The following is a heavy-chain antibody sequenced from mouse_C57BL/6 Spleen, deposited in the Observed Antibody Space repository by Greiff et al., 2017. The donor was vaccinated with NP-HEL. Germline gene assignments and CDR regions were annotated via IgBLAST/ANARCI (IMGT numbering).Heavy chain of an antibody. J-gene: IGHJ1*03. Sequence: EVQLQQSGPELVKPGASVKISCKASGYTFTDYYMNWVKQSHGKSLEWIGDINPNNGGTSYNQKFKGKATLTVDKSSSTAYMELRSLTSEDSAVYYCARGNYWYCDVWGTGTTVTVSS. CDR1: GYTFTDYY. CDR3: ARGNYWYCDV. V-gene: IGHV1-26*01. CDR2: INPNNGGT.